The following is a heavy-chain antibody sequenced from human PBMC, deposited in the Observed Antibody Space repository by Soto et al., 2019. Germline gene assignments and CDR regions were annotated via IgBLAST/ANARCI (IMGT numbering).Heavy chain of an antibody. D-gene: IGHD6-19*01. J-gene: IGHJ6*03. CDR2: ISSSATII. Sequence: VQLVESGGGLVKPGGSLRLSCEASGFTLSDYYMTWIRQAPGKGLEWISYISSSATIIYYADSVKGRFTISRDNAKTSLYLQMNRLRADDTAVYYCARAVKQWLVGGDYYYYYMDVWGKGTTVTVSS. CDR1: GFTLSDYY. CDR3: ARAVKQWLVGGDYYYYYMDV. V-gene: IGHV3-11*01.